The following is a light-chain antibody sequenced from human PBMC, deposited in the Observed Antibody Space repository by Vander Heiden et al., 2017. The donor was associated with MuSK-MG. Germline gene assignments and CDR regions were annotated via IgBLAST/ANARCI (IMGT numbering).Light chain of an antibody. CDR1: ESIISN. CDR2: SAS. CDR3: QYNNSWPWT. J-gene: IGKJ1*01. Sequence: EIVMTQPPATLSMSPGERATLSCRASESIISNLAWYQQKPGQAPRLLIHSASTRATGVPARFSGSASATEFTLTITILHAEDFAVYYCQYNNSWPWTFGQGTKVEIK. V-gene: IGKV3-15*01.